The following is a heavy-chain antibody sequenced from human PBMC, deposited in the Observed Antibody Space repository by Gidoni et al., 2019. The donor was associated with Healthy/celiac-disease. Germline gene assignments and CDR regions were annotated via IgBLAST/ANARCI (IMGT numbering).Heavy chain of an antibody. CDR3: AKLEAVAGTVFDY. D-gene: IGHD6-19*01. CDR2: ISYDGSNK. J-gene: IGHJ4*02. Sequence: QVQLVEAGGGVVQPGRCLRLSCAASGLPFSSYGMHWVRQAPGKGLEWVAVISYDGSNKYYADSVKGRFTISRDNSKNTLYLQMNSLRAEDTAVYYCAKLEAVAGTVFDYWGQGTLVTVSS. V-gene: IGHV3-30*18. CDR1: GLPFSSYG.